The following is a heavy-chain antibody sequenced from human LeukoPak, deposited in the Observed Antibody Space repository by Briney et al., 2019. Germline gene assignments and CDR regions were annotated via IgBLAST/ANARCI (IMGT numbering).Heavy chain of an antibody. CDR3: ARFRLGSDYYHMDV. D-gene: IGHD7-27*01. V-gene: IGHV4-59*01. J-gene: IGHJ6*03. CDR2: IYYSGST. Sequence: SETLSLTCTVSGGSISSYYWSWIRQPPGKGLEWIGHIYYSGSTSYNPSLKSRVTISVDTSKNQFSLKLSSVTAADTAVYYCARFRLGSDYYHMDVWGKGTTVTVSS. CDR1: GGSISSYY.